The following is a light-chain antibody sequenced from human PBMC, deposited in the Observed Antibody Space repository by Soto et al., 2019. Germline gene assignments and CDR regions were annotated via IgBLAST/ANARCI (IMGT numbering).Light chain of an antibody. J-gene: IGKJ1*01. V-gene: IGKV3-20*01. Sequence: EIVLTQSPATLSLSPSARDSLXWRASQSVSSNLAWYQQKPGQAPRLLIYGASSRATGIPDRFSGSGSGTDFTLTISRLEPGDFAVYYCQHYGDSLTWTFGQGTKVDIK. CDR2: GAS. CDR3: QHYGDSLTWT. CDR1: QSVSSN.